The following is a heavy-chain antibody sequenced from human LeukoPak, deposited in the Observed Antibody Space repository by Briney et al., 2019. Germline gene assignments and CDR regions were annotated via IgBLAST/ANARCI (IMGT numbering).Heavy chain of an antibody. CDR2: IIPLFGTA. CDR3: ARGLGPYSSGWGGYY. D-gene: IGHD6-19*01. J-gene: IGHJ4*02. Sequence: SVKVSRKACGGSLNSYAISWVGQAPGQGREGMGGIIPLFGTANYAQNFHRRVTITTDESTSTAYLELSSLRSEDPAVYYCARGLGPYSSGWGGYYWGQGTLVTVSS. V-gene: IGHV1-69*05. CDR1: GGSLNSYA.